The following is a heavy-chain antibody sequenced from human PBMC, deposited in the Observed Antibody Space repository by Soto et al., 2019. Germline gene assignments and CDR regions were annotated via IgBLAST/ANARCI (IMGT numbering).Heavy chain of an antibody. J-gene: IGHJ6*02. CDR3: ARERRSSSWYYYGMDV. D-gene: IGHD6-13*01. CDR1: GFTFSSYA. Sequence: GGSLRLSCAASGFTFSSYAMHWVRQAPGKGLEYVSAISSNGGSTYYANSVKGRFIISRDNSKNTLYLQMGSLRAEDMAVYYCARERRSSSWYYYGMDVWGQGTTVTVSS. CDR2: ISSNGGST. V-gene: IGHV3-64*01.